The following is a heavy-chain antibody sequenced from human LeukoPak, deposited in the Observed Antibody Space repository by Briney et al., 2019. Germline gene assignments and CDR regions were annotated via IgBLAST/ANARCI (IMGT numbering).Heavy chain of an antibody. Sequence: ASVKVSCKASGYTFTSFAITWVRQAPGQGLEWMGWFSGYNGNTNYAQKLQGRVTMTTDTSTSTVYMELRSLRSDDTAVYYCARQIAAAGTNAFDIWGQGTMVTVSS. D-gene: IGHD6-13*01. CDR2: FSGYNGNT. J-gene: IGHJ3*02. CDR1: GYTFTSFA. CDR3: ARQIAAAGTNAFDI. V-gene: IGHV1-18*01.